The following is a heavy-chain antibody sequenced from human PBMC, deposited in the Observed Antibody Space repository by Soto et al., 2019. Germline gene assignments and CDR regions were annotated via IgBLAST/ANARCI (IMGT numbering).Heavy chain of an antibody. D-gene: IGHD2-8*01. CDR2: IKSKTEGGTT. J-gene: IGHJ4*02. V-gene: IGHV3-15*01. CDR1: GFTFSKAL. CDR3: SGYCTNGVCYRDY. Sequence: ESGGGLVKPGGSLRLSCAASGFTFSKALMTWVRQAPGKGLEWIGRIKSKTEGGTTDYAAPVKGRFTISRDDSKNTLYLQMNSLKSEDTAVYYCSGYCTNGVCYRDYWGQGTLVTVSS.